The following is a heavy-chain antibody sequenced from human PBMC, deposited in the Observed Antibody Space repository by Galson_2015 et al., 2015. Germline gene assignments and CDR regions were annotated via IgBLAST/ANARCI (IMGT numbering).Heavy chain of an antibody. CDR1: GFTFSNYW. CDR2: LNVDGSET. CDR3: ARLTYSSTWYFDY. V-gene: IGHV3-7*03. Sequence: SLRLSCAASGFTFSNYWMSWVRQAPGKGLEWVANLNVDGSETYYLDSVKGRSTISRDNAKNSLYLQMNSLRAAETAVYYCARLTYSSTWYFDYWGQGTLVTVSS. D-gene: IGHD6-6*01. J-gene: IGHJ4*02.